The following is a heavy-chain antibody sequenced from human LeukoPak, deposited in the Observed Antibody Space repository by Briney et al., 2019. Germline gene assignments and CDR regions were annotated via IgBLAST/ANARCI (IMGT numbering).Heavy chain of an antibody. J-gene: IGHJ4*02. CDR2: VSSSGSDT. V-gene: IGHV3-23*05. Sequence: GGSLRLSCAASGFIFTTYAMGWVRQLPGKGLEWVSSVSSSGSDTYYTSSVKGRFTISRDDSKNTLYLQVNSLRVEDTAVYYCARRVLGAVGYFDYWGQGALVTVSS. CDR3: ARRVLGAVGYFDY. CDR1: GFIFTTYA. D-gene: IGHD4-23*01.